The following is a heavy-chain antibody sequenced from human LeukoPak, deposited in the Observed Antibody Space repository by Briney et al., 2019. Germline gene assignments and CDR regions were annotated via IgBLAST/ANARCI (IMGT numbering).Heavy chain of an antibody. D-gene: IGHD5-18*01. Sequence: SETLSLTCTVSGGSISSGDYYWSWIRQPPGKGLEWIGYIYYSGSTHYNPSLKSRVTISVDTSKNQFSLKLSSVTAADTAVYYCARDRRGYSYGENWFDPWGQGTLVTVSS. J-gene: IGHJ5*02. V-gene: IGHV4-30-4*01. CDR1: GGSISSGDYY. CDR2: IYYSGST. CDR3: ARDRRGYSYGENWFDP.